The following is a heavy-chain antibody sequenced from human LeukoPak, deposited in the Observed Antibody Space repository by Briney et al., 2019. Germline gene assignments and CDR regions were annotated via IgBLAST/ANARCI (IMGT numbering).Heavy chain of an antibody. V-gene: IGHV3-7*01. J-gene: IGHJ4*02. CDR3: VRNEGDY. Sequence: GGSLRLSCVASGFTFSAYWMTWVRQAPGKGLEWVATIQPDGRDRYYVESVKGRFTISRDNAKNSLYLQMNSLRAGDTALYYCVRNEGDYWGQGALVTVSS. CDR1: GFTFSAYW. CDR2: IQPDGRDR.